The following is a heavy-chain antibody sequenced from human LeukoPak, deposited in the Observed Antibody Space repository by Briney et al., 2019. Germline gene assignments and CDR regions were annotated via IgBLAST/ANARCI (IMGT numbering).Heavy chain of an antibody. CDR3: ASSSWYRSTEFDY. CDR1: GFTFSSYA. Sequence: GGSLRLSCAASGFTFSSYAMSWVRQAPGKGLEWVSAISGSGGSTYYADSVKGRFTISRDNSKNTLYLQMNSLRAEDMAVYYCASSSWYRSTEFDYWGQGTLVTVSS. D-gene: IGHD6-13*01. V-gene: IGHV3-23*01. CDR2: ISGSGGST. J-gene: IGHJ4*02.